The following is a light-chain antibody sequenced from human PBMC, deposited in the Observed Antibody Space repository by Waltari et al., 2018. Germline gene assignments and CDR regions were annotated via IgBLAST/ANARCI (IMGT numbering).Light chain of an antibody. CDR3: SSYTDSRTGV. J-gene: IGLJ3*02. Sequence: QSALTQTASVSGSPGPSITIHCPGTSSDIGGSNYVAWYQQHPGRVPKLLIYDVDNRPSGISDRFSGSKSGNTASLTISGLQAEDEADYFCSSYTDSRTGVFGGGTKLTVL. CDR1: SSDIGGSNY. CDR2: DVD. V-gene: IGLV2-14*03.